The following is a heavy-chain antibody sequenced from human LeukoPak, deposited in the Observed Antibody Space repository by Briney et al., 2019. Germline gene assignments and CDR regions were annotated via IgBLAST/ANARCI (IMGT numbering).Heavy chain of an antibody. CDR1: GYSFTSYW. J-gene: IGHJ3*02. Sequence: GESLKISCKSSGYSFTSYWIAWVRQMPGKGLEWMGILYPGDSDTRYSPSFQGQVTISADRSITTAYLQWSSLKASDTAMYYCATQWLPIKGAFDIWGQGTMVTVSS. CDR2: LYPGDSDT. D-gene: IGHD3-22*01. V-gene: IGHV5-51*01. CDR3: ATQWLPIKGAFDI.